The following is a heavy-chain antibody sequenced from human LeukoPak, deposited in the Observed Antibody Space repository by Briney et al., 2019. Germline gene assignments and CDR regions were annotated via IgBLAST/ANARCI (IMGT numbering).Heavy chain of an antibody. CDR1: GFTFSSCS. V-gene: IGHV3-23*01. CDR3: AKDHESDGYPCLDH. J-gene: IGHJ4*02. CDR2: ISASGP. D-gene: IGHD3-22*01. Sequence: GGSLRLSCAASGFTFSSCSMNWVRQAPGKGLEWVSTISASGPYYADAVRGRFTISRDNSRNTLSLQMDSLRAEDTAVYYCAKDHESDGYPCLDHWGLGTLVTVSS.